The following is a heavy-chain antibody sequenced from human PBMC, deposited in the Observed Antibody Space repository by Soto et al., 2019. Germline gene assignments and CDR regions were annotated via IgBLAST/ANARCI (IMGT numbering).Heavy chain of an antibody. CDR3: ARINYEDYYYGMDV. J-gene: IGHJ6*02. CDR1: GFSLSTSGMC. V-gene: IGHV2-70*11. D-gene: IGHD4-4*01. CDR2: IDWDDDK. Sequence: SGPTLVNPTQTLTLTCTFSGFSLSTSGMCVSWIRQPPGKALEWLARIDWDDDKYYSTSLKTRLTISKDTSKNQVVLTMTNMDPVDTATYYCARINYEDYYYGMDVWGQGTTVTVSS.